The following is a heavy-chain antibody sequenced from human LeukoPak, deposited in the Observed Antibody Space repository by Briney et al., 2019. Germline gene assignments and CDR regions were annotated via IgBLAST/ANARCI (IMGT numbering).Heavy chain of an antibody. CDR1: GFTFSSYA. D-gene: IGHD1-26*01. V-gene: IGHV3-23*01. Sequence: GGSLRLSCAASGFTFSSYAMNWVRQAPGKGLEWVSIISGSGDNTYYTDSVKGRFTISRDNSKNTLFLQMNSLRAEDTAVYCCARDQGGSYSYWGQGTLVTVSS. J-gene: IGHJ4*02. CDR2: ISGSGDNT. CDR3: ARDQGGSYSY.